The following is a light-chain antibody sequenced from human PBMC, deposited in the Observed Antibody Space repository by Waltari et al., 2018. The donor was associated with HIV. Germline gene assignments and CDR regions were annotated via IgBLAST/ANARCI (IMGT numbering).Light chain of an antibody. CDR3: HQYNSFSYT. V-gene: IGKV1-5*03. CDR1: QSISSW. J-gene: IGKJ2*01. CDR2: KAS. Sequence: DIQMTQSPSTLSASVGDRVTITCRASQSISSWLAWYQQKPGKAPKVLIYKASSLESGVPSRFSGSGSGTEFTLTIRSLQPDDFATYYCHQYNSFSYTFGQGTKLEIK.